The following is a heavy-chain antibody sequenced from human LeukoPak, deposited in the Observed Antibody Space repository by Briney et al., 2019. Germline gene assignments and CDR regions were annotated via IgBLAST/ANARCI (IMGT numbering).Heavy chain of an antibody. V-gene: IGHV1-2*04. Sequence: RASVTVSCKASGYTFTGYYMHWVRQAPGQGLEWMGWINPNSGGTNYAQKFQGWVTMTRDTSISTAYMELSRLRSDDTAVYYCARPSVDTAMVNAFDIWGQGTMVTVSS. CDR3: ARPSVDTAMVNAFDI. D-gene: IGHD5-18*01. J-gene: IGHJ3*02. CDR1: GYTFTGYY. CDR2: INPNSGGT.